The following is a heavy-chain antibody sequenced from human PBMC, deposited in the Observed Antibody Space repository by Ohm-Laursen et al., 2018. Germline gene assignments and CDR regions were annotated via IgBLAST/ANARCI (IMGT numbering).Heavy chain of an antibody. CDR2: INPSGGNT. CDR1: GYTFTSYY. D-gene: IGHD3-16*01. CDR3: ATSEPFGECFDY. V-gene: IGHV1-46*01. Sequence: ASVKVSCKASGYTFTSYYMHWVRQAPGQGLEWMGIINPSGGNTSYAQKFQGRVTMTRDTSTSTVYMELSSLRSEDTAVYYCATSEPFGECFDYWGQGTLVTVSS. J-gene: IGHJ4*02.